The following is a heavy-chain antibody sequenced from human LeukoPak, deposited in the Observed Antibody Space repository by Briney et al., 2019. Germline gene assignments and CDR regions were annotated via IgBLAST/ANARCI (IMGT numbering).Heavy chain of an antibody. CDR1: AFTFSSYG. CDR2: IWYDGSNK. J-gene: IGHJ6*04. D-gene: IGHD3-10*01. CDR3: ARSTMVRGVTYYYYYGMDV. V-gene: IGHV3-33*01. Sequence: GGSLRHSCTASAFTFSSYGMHWVRQAPGKGLEWVAVIWYDGSNKYYADSVKGRFTISRDNSKNTLYLQMNSLRAEGTAVYYCARSTMVRGVTYYYYYGMDVWGKGTTVTVSS.